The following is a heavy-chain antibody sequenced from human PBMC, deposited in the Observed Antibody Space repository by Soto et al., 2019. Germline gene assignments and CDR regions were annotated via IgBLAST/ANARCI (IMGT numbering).Heavy chain of an antibody. CDR3: ARLLYDSRRYFDY. Sequence: SETLSLTCTVFGGSISSGGFYWTWIRQHPEKGLECIGYIYYSGSAYYNPSLKSRVTISIDTSKKQFSLKLNSVTAADTAIYYCARLLYDSRRYFDYWGQGILVT. CDR2: IYYSGSA. V-gene: IGHV4-31*03. J-gene: IGHJ4*02. CDR1: GGSISSGGFY. D-gene: IGHD4-4*01.